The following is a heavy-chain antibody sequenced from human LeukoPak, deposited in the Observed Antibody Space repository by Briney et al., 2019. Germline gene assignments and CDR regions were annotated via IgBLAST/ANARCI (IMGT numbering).Heavy chain of an antibody. J-gene: IGHJ4*02. CDR2: VNLQGST. V-gene: IGHV4-59*12. CDR3: AREGGPYRPLDY. Sequence: SETLSLTCIVSGGSISSYYWSWLRQPPGKGLEWIGEVNLQGSTNYNPSLMGRVAIAVDTSENHISLQLTSVTAADTAVYYCAREGGPYRPLDYSGQGTLVTVSS. CDR1: GGSISSYY.